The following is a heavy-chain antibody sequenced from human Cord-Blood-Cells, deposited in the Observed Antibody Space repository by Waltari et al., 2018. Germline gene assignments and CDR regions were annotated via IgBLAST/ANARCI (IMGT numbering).Heavy chain of an antibody. Sequence: QVQLVQSGAEVKKPGASVKVSCKASGYTFTSYGISWVRQAPGQGLEWMGWISAYNGTTNSAQRLQGRVTMTTDTPTSTAYMELRSLRSDDKAVYYCARVPSPRIAARRKVMDYWGQGTLVTVSS. CDR2: ISAYNGTT. CDR3: ARVPSPRIAARRKVMDY. CDR1: GYTFTSYG. D-gene: IGHD6-6*01. V-gene: IGHV1-18*01. J-gene: IGHJ4*02.